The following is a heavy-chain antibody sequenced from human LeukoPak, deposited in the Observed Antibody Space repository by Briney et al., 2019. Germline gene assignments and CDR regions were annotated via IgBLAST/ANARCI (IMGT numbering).Heavy chain of an antibody. CDR3: AKLLLPASKGAFII. CDR2: INFSGTT. CDR1: GDSLSGSY. D-gene: IGHD2-2*01. J-gene: IGHJ3*02. V-gene: IGHV4-4*07. Sequence: SETLSLTCTVSGDSLSGSYWSWTRQSAGERPEYIGRINFSGTTNYNPSLRSRVTLSMDTSKNQVSLDLSAVTAADTAVYYCAKLLLPASKGAFIIWGLGTLVTVSS.